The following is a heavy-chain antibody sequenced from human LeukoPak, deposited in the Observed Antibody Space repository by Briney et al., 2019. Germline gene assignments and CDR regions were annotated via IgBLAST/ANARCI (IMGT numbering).Heavy chain of an antibody. CDR2: INPNSGGT. V-gene: IGHV1-2*02. Sequence: GASVKVSCKASGYTFTGYYMHWVRQAPGQGLEWMGWINPNSGGTNYAQKFQGRVTMTRDTSISTAYMELSRLRSDDTAVYYCARDVVGAPGWFDPWGQGTLVTVSS. D-gene: IGHD1-26*01. J-gene: IGHJ5*02. CDR1: GYTFTGYY. CDR3: ARDVVGAPGWFDP.